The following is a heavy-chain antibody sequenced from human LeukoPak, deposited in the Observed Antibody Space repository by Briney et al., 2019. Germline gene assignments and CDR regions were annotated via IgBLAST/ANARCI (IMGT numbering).Heavy chain of an antibody. J-gene: IGHJ4*02. Sequence: PGGSLRLSCAASGFTFSAFWMHWVRQAPGKGLVWVSRINSDGSSTTYADSVKGRFTVSRDNAKNTLYLQMDSLRAEDSAVHYCARGLVHDTSGYYSDYWGQGILVTVSS. CDR1: GFTFSAFW. V-gene: IGHV3-74*01. CDR2: INSDGSST. CDR3: ARGLVHDTSGYYSDY. D-gene: IGHD3-22*01.